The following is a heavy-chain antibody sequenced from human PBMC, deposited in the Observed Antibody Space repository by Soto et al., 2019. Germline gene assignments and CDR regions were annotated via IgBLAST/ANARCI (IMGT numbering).Heavy chain of an antibody. Sequence: SETLSLTCTVSGGSISTYYWSWIRQPPGGTLEWIGYIYASGATTYNSSLESRVTMSVDMPNNEFSLELTSLTAADTAVYYCARSHSFDGSIYHYYFDFWGQGTLVTVSS. J-gene: IGHJ4*02. D-gene: IGHD3-10*01. V-gene: IGHV4-59*01. CDR3: ARSHSFDGSIYHYYFDF. CDR1: GGSISTYY. CDR2: IYASGAT.